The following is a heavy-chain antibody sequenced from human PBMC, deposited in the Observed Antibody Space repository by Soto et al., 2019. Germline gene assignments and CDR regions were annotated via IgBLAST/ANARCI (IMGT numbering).Heavy chain of an antibody. Sequence: SVKVSCKASGGSFSSYAISWVRQAPGQGLEWMGGIIPIFGTANYAQKFQGGVTITADESTSTAYMELSSLRSEDTAVYYCARSIVVVTAADYWGQGTLVTVSS. V-gene: IGHV1-69*13. CDR2: IIPIFGTA. CDR3: ARSIVVVTAADY. CDR1: GGSFSSYA. J-gene: IGHJ4*02. D-gene: IGHD2-21*02.